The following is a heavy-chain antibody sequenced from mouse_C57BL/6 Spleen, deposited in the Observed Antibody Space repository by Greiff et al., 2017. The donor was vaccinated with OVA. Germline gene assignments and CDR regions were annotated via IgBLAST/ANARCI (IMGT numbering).Heavy chain of an antibody. D-gene: IGHD2-2*01. CDR1: GYTFTDYE. J-gene: IGHJ3*01. V-gene: IGHV1-15*01. Sequence: VQLQESGAELVRPGASVTLSCKASGYTFTDYEMHWVKQTPVHGLEWIGAIDPETGGTAYNQKFKGKALLTADKSSSTAYMELRSLTSEDSAVYYCTRSYYGYDGVFAYWGQGTLVTVSA. CDR3: TRSYYGYDGVFAY. CDR2: IDPETGGT.